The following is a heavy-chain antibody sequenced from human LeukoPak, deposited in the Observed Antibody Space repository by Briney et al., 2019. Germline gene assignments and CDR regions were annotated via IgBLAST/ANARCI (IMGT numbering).Heavy chain of an antibody. D-gene: IGHD3-22*01. Sequence: PGGSLRLSCAASGFTFSSYWMSWVRQAPGKGLEWVANIKQDGSEKYYVDSVKGRFTISRDNAKNSLYLQMNSLRAEDTTVYYCARDQTATKSYYYDSSGYHDYWGQGTLVTVSS. CDR2: IKQDGSEK. J-gene: IGHJ4*02. V-gene: IGHV3-7*01. CDR3: ARDQTATKSYYYDSSGYHDY. CDR1: GFTFSSYW.